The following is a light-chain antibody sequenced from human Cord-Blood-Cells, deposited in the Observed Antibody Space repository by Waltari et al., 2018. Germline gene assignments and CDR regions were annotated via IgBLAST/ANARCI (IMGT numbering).Light chain of an antibody. CDR2: GAS. CDR3: QQYGSSPIT. J-gene: IGKJ5*01. CDR1: QSVSSSY. Sequence: EIVLTQSPGTLSLSPGERATLSCRASQSVSSSYLAWYQQKPGQAPRLLIYGASSRATGIPDRVSGSRSVTDLTLTISRLEPEDFAVYYCQQYGSSPITFGQGTRLEIK. V-gene: IGKV3-20*01.